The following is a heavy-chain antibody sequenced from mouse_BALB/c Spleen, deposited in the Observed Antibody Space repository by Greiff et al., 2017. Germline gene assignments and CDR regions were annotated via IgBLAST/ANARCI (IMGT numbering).Heavy chain of an antibody. Sequence: EVKLVESGPELVKPGASVKMSCKASGYTFTSYVMHWVKQKPGQGLEWIGYINPYNDGTKYNEKFKGKATLTSDKSSSTAYMELSSLTSEDSAVYYCARGNGNYLYAMDYWGQGTSVTVSS. CDR3: ARGNGNYLYAMDY. J-gene: IGHJ4*01. V-gene: IGHV1-14*01. D-gene: IGHD2-1*01. CDR1: GYTFTSYV. CDR2: INPYNDGT.